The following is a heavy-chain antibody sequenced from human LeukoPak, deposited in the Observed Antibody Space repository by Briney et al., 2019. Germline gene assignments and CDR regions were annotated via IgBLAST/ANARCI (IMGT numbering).Heavy chain of an antibody. V-gene: IGHV4-59*01. CDR1: GGSISSYY. J-gene: IGHJ6*02. D-gene: IGHD6-13*01. CDR2: IYYSGST. CDR3: ARGRAAADDDYYYYGMDV. Sequence: SETLSLTCTVSGGSISSYYWSWIRQPPGKGLEWIGYIYYSGSTNYNPSLKSRVTISVDTSKNQFSLKLSPVTAADTAVYYCARGRAAADDDYYYYGMDVWGQGTTVTVSS.